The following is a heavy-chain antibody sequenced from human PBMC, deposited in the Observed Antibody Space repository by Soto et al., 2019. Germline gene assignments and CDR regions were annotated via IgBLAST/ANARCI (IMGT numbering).Heavy chain of an antibody. CDR1: GFTFTNAW. Sequence: GESLKISCAASGFTFTNAWMTWVRQAPGKGLEWVGHVKSKTDGVTTDYAAPVKGRFTISRDDSKNTLYLQMNSLKTEDTAVYYCATSLMTYYYYGMDVWGQGITVTVSS. CDR2: VKSKTDGVTT. D-gene: IGHD3-16*01. J-gene: IGHJ6*02. CDR3: ATSLMTYYYYGMDV. V-gene: IGHV3-15*01.